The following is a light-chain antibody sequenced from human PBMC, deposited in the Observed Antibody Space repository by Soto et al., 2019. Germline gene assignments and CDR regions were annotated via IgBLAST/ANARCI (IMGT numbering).Light chain of an antibody. Sequence: EIVLTQSPLSLPVTPGEPASISCRSSQKLLHSNGYNYLNWYLQKPGQSPQLLIYLGSNRASGVPDRFSGSGSGTDFTLTINRVDAEDVGLYFCAQGLATPFTFGGGTKVEIK. CDR2: LGS. V-gene: IGKV2-28*01. CDR1: QKLLHSNGYNY. J-gene: IGKJ4*01. CDR3: AQGLATPFT.